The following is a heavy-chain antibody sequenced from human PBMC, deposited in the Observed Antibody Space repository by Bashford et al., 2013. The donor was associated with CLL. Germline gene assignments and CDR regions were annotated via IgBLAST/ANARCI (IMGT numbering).Heavy chain of an antibody. D-gene: IGHD3-10*01. J-gene: IGHJ3*02. V-gene: IGHV1-69*13. Sequence: SVKVSCKASGDTFRRYGISWVRQAPGQGLEWMGGIIPTSGSTKYTQKFQGRLTITADASTTTVFMELSSLRSEDTAVYFCARGAGSGSSYAFVYLGPKGQWSPSPQ. CDR2: IIPTSGST. CDR1: GDTFRRYG. CDR3: ARGAGSGSSYAFVY.